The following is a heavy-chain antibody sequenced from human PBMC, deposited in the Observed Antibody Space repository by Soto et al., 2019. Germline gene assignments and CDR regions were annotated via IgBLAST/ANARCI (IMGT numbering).Heavy chain of an antibody. J-gene: IGHJ4*02. CDR2: IFYSGAT. V-gene: IGHV4-39*01. Sequence: PSETLSLTCTVSGGAILDSTYYWAWIRQPPGKGLEWIGTIFYSGATFYTPSLKSRVTISVDTSNNPLYLQMTTVRAEDTALYYCARNWFADYWGQGTPVTVSS. D-gene: IGHD3-10*01. CDR3: ARNWFADY. CDR1: GGAILDSTYY.